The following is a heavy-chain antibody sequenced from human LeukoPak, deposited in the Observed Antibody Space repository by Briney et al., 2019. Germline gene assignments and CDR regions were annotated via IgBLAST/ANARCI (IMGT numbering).Heavy chain of an antibody. V-gene: IGHV1-58*01. D-gene: IGHD5-18*01. CDR3: AAGGYSYGVAS. J-gene: IGHJ4*02. Sequence: AVKVSCKASGFTFTSSAVQWVRQARGQRLECIGWIVVGSGNTNYAQKFQERVTITTDMSTRTAYMELSSLRAEDTAVYCCAAGGYSYGVASWGRGPLVTVSS. CDR2: IVVGSGNT. CDR1: GFTFTSSA.